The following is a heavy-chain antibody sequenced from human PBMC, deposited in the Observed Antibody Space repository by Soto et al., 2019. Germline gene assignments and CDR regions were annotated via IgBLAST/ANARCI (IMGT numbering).Heavy chain of an antibody. CDR1: GYSFASYG. V-gene: IGHV1-18*01. CDR3: ARDAGVSGELYY. Sequence: QVQLVQSGAEVKKPGASVKVSCKASGYSFASYGISWVRQAPGQGLEWMGWISAYNGNTNYAQKVQGSVTMTTDTSTSTAYRGLRCLRSDDTAVYYCARDAGVSGELYYWGEGTLVTVSS. J-gene: IGHJ4*02. D-gene: IGHD3-16*01. CDR2: ISAYNGNT.